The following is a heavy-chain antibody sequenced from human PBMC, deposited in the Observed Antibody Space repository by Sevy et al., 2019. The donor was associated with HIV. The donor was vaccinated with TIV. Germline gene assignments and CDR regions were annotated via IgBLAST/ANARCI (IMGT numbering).Heavy chain of an antibody. CDR2: FDPEDGET. CDR1: GYTLNELS. Sequence: GASVKVSCKVSGYTLNELSMHWVRQAPGKGLEWMGRFDPEDGETIYAQKFQGRVTMTEDTSTDTAYMELSSLRSEDTAVYYCATAREYYYESSGYFDYWGQGTLVTVSS. D-gene: IGHD3-22*01. V-gene: IGHV1-24*01. CDR3: ATAREYYYESSGYFDY. J-gene: IGHJ4*02.